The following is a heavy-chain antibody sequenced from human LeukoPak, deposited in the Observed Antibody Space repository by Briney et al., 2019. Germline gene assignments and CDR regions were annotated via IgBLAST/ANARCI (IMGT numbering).Heavy chain of an antibody. V-gene: IGHV1-2*06. CDR3: ARVSSGYYYFVEGPFDY. D-gene: IGHD3-22*01. J-gene: IGHJ4*02. CDR2: INPNSGGT. CDR1: GYTFTVYY. Sequence: ASVKVSCKASGYTFTVYYMHWVRQAPGQGLEWMGRINPNSGGTNYAQKFQGRVTMTRDTSISTAYMELSRLRSDDTAVYYCARVSSGYYYFVEGPFDYWGQGTLVTVSS.